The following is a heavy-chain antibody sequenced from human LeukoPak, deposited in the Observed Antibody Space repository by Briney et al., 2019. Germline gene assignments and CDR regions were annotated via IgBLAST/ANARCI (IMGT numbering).Heavy chain of an antibody. CDR2: ISGSGATP. CDR1: GFTFRSYA. CDR3: ARIPCEEVVTATYFDY. Sequence: GGSLRLSCAASGFTFRSYAMSWVRQAPGKGLKWFSAISGSGATPYYADSVKGRFTISRDNSKNTLYLQMNSLRAEDTAVYYCARIPCEEVVTATYFDYWGQGTLVTVSS. V-gene: IGHV3-23*01. D-gene: IGHD2-21*02. J-gene: IGHJ4*02.